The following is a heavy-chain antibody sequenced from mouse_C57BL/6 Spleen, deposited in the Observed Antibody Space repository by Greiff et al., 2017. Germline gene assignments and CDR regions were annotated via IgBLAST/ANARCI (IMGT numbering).Heavy chain of an antibody. CDR2: IHPNSGST. V-gene: IGHV1-64*01. CDR1: GYTFTSYW. J-gene: IGHJ4*01. D-gene: IGHD1-1*01. CDR3: ARGAYGSSYDYAMDY. Sequence: VQLVESGAELVKPGASVKLSCKASGYTFTSYWMHWVKQRPGQGLEWIGMIHPNSGSTNYNEKFKSKATLTVDKSSSTAYMQLSSLTSEDSAVYYCARGAYGSSYDYAMDYWGQGTSVTVSS.